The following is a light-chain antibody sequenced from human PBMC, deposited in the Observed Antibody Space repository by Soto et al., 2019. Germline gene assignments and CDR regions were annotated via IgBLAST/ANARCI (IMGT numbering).Light chain of an antibody. J-gene: IGLJ2*01. CDR1: SSNIGSNY. V-gene: IGLV1-47*01. Sequence: QSVLTQPPSASGTPGQRVTISCSGSSSNIGSNYVYWYQQLPGTAPKLLIYRNNQRPSGVPDRFSGSKSGTSASLAISGLRSEDEADCYCAAWDDSLVFGGGTKVTVL. CDR2: RNN. CDR3: AAWDDSLV.